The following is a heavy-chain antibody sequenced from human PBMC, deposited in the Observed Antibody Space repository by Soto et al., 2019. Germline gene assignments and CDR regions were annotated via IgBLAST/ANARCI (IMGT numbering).Heavy chain of an antibody. D-gene: IGHD2-8*01. Sequence: EVQVAESGGGSVQPGRSLRLCCEASGFSFDEYAMHWVRQVPGKGLEWVSSINWNSGNIGYADSVRGRFTISRDNAKNSLYLQMNSLRPEDTAFYYCAKGTKYCSSGVCSVFDYWGQGTLVIVSS. V-gene: IGHV3-9*01. CDR2: INWNSGNI. CDR1: GFSFDEYA. CDR3: AKGTKYCSSGVCSVFDY. J-gene: IGHJ4*02.